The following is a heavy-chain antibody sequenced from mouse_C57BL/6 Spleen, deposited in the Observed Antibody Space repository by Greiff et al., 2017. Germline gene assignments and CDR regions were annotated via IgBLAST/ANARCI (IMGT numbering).Heavy chain of an antibody. CDR2: ISDGGSYT. CDR3: ARNYYGSSSFDY. D-gene: IGHD1-1*01. J-gene: IGHJ2*01. CDR1: GFTFSSYA. V-gene: IGHV5-4*03. Sequence: DVMLVESGGGLVKPGGSLKLSCAASGFTFSSYAMSWVRQTPEKRLEWVATISDGGSYTYYPDNVKGRFTISRDNAKNNLYLQMSHLKSEDTAMYYCARNYYGSSSFDYWGQGTTLTVSS.